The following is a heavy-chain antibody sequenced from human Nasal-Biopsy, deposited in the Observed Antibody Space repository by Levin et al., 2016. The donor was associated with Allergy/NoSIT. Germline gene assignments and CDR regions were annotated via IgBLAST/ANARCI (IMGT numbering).Heavy chain of an antibody. V-gene: IGHV3-48*02. CDR3: ARPSYGSGGGFDR. J-gene: IGHJ5*02. CDR1: GFSFSSYT. D-gene: IGHD3-10*01. Sequence: GESLKISCAASGFSFSSYTMHWVRQAPGKGLEWLSCITTRSSAVYYANSVKGRFTVSRDDGENSLFLHVSSLRDEDTALYYCARPSYGSGGGFDRWGQGTLVTVSS. CDR2: ITTRSSAV.